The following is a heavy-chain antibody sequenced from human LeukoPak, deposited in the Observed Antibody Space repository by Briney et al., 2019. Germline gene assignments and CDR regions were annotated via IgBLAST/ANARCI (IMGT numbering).Heavy chain of an antibody. CDR2: IIPILGIA. CDR1: GGTFSSYA. Sequence: SVKVSCKASGGTFSSYAITWVRQAPGQGLEWMGRIIPILGIANYAQKFQGRVTIIADKSTSTAYMELSSLRSEDTAVYYCVREGKRDTPITGNWFDPWGQGTLVTVSS. J-gene: IGHJ5*02. V-gene: IGHV1-69*04. CDR3: VREGKRDTPITGNWFDP. D-gene: IGHD5-18*01.